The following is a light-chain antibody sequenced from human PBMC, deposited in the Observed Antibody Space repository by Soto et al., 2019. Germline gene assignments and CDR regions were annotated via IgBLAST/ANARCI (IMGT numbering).Light chain of an antibody. V-gene: IGKV1-39*01. CDR1: QSISNH. CDR2: AAS. Sequence: DIQMTQSPSSLSASVEHRIIITCGASQSISNHLNWYQQKPGKAPKLLIFAASSLQSGVPSRFSGSRSGPDFTLTISSLQPEDFETYYCQQSYSSPPTFGQGTMVDIK. CDR3: QQSYSSPPT. J-gene: IGKJ1*01.